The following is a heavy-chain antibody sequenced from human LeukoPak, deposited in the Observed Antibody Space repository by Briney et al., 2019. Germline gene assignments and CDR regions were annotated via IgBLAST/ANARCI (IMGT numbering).Heavy chain of an antibody. V-gene: IGHV3-33*01. CDR2: IWYDGSNK. D-gene: IGHD5-12*01. Sequence: GGSLRLSCAASGFTFSSYGMHWARQAPGKGLEWVAVIWYDGSNKYYADSVRGRFTISRDNSKNTLYLQMNSLRAEDTAVYYCARDPSPYSGYDFVSYWGQGTLVTVSS. CDR1: GFTFSSYG. CDR3: ARDPSPYSGYDFVSY. J-gene: IGHJ4*02.